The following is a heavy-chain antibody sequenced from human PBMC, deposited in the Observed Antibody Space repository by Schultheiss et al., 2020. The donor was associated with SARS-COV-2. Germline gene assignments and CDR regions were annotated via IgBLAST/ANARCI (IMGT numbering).Heavy chain of an antibody. V-gene: IGHV3-33*08. CDR3: VRGVGSSFFDY. J-gene: IGHJ4*02. CDR1: GFTFSSYG. CDR2: IWYDGSNK. Sequence: GGSLRLSCAASGFTFSSYGMHWVRQAPGKGLEWVAVIWYDGSNKYYADSVKGRFTISRDNSKNTLYLQMNSLRAEDTAVYYCVRGVGSSFFDYWGQGTPVTVSS. D-gene: IGHD6-13*01.